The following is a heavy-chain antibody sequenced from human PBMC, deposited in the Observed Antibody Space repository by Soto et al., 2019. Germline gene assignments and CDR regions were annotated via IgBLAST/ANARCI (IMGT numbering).Heavy chain of an antibody. CDR2: INSDGTST. CDR3: ARYTYNISPFXY. Sequence: PGGSLRLSCAASGFTFTNYWLHWVRQVPGKGLVWVSRINSDGTSTSYADSVKGRFTISRDNAKSTLFLQMDSLRAEDTAVYYCARYTYNISPFXYWGQGTLVTVSS. D-gene: IGHD3-16*01. V-gene: IGHV3-74*01. J-gene: IGHJ4*02. CDR1: GFTFTNYW.